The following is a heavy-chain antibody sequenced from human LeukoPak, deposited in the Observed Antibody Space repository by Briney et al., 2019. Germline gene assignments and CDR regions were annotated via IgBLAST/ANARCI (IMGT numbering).Heavy chain of an antibody. CDR3: ARADCSSTSCYMGPVDY. CDR2: INHSGST. Sequence: PSETLSLTCAVYGGSFSGYYWSWIRQPPGKGLEWIGEINHSGSTNYNPSLKSRVTISVDTSKNQFSLKLSSVTAADTAVYYCARADCSSTSCYMGPVDYWGQGTLVTVSS. J-gene: IGHJ4*02. CDR1: GGSFSGYY. D-gene: IGHD2-2*02. V-gene: IGHV4-34*01.